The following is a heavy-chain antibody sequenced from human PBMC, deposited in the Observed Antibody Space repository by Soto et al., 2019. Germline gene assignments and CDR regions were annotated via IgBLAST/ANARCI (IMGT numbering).Heavy chain of an antibody. CDR2: IYHSGST. CDR3: ARRIAVASHFDY. CDR1: GGSISSSNW. D-gene: IGHD6-19*01. Sequence: SETLSLTCAVSGGSISSSNWWSWVRQPPGKGPEWIGEIYHSGSTNYNPSLKSRVTISVDKSKNQFSLKLSSVTAADTAVYYCARRIAVASHFDYWGQGTLVTVSS. J-gene: IGHJ4*02. V-gene: IGHV4-4*02.